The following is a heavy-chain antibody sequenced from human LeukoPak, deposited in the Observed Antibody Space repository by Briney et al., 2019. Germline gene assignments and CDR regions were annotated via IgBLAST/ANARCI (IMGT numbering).Heavy chain of an antibody. CDR3: ARVYYYGSGSPSSLDYFDY. Sequence: GGSLRLSCAASGFTFSSYAMHWVRQAPGKGLEWVAVISYDGSNKYYADSVEGRFTISRDNSKNTLHLQMNSLRAEDTAVYYCARVYYYGSGSPSSLDYFDYWGQGTLVTVSS. D-gene: IGHD3-10*01. V-gene: IGHV3-30*04. J-gene: IGHJ4*02. CDR1: GFTFSSYA. CDR2: ISYDGSNK.